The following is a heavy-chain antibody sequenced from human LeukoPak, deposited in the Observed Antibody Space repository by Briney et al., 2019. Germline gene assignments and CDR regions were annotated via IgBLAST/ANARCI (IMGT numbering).Heavy chain of an antibody. CDR2: INPNSGGT. D-gene: IGHD6-6*01. CDR1: GYTFPSYD. CDR3: ARGLAARPGNY. J-gene: IGHJ4*02. V-gene: IGHV1-2*02. Sequence: ASVKVSFKASGYTFPSYDINWVRQAAGQGLGWMGWINPNSGGTNYAQKFQGRVTMTRDTSISTAYMELSRLRSDDTAVYYCARGLAARPGNYWGQGTLVTVSS.